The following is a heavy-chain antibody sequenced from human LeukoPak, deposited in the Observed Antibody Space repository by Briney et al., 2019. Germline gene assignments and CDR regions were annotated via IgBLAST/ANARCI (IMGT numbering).Heavy chain of an antibody. V-gene: IGHV4-59*01. CDR3: ARVRGLGLFDY. J-gene: IGHJ4*02. D-gene: IGHD3-10*01. CDR2: IYNNGST. CDR1: GDSSSRYY. Sequence: SETLSLTCTVSGDSSSRYYWSWIRQPPGKRLEWIGNIYNNGSTNNSPSLQSRVTLSVDTSKNQFSLELRSVTAADTAVYYCARVRGLGLFDYWGQGTLVTVSS.